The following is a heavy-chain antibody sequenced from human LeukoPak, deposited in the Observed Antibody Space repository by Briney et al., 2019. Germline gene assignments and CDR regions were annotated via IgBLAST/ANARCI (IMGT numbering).Heavy chain of an antibody. J-gene: IGHJ4*02. D-gene: IGHD3-10*02. V-gene: IGHV3-48*03. CDR3: AVFPTHY. Sequence: GGSLRLSCAAYGFTFRSYEMNWVSQAPGKGLEWVSYISSSGSNINYADSVKGRFTISRDNAKSSLYLQMNSLRAEDTAVYYCAVFPTHYWGQGTLVTVSS. CDR1: GFTFRSYE. CDR2: ISSSGSNI.